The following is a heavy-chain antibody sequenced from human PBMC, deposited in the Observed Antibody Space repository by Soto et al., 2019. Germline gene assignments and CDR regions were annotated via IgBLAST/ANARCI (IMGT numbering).Heavy chain of an antibody. V-gene: IGHV3-74*01. CDR1: GFTFSSYW. Sequence: EVQLVESGGGLVQPGGSLRLSCAASGFTFSSYWMHWVRQAPEKGLVWVSGINSDGSSTSYADSVKGRFNISRDNAKNTLYLQMNSLRAEDTAVYYCVRTSLVVAAATREDYWGQGTLVTVSS. CDR3: VRTSLVVAAATREDY. D-gene: IGHD2-15*01. CDR2: INSDGSST. J-gene: IGHJ4*02.